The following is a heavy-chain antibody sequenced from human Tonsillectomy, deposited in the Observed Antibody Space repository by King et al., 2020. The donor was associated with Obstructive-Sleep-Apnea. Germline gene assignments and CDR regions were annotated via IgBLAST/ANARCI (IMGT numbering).Heavy chain of an antibody. Sequence: QLVQSGAEVKKPGASVKVSCKASGYTFTSYGISWVRQAPGQGLEWMGWISAYNVNTNYAQKLQGRVTMTTDTSTSTAYMGLTSLRSDATAVYYCARDDWGQWLALFDYWGQGTLVTVSS. V-gene: IGHV1-18*04. CDR2: ISAYNVNT. CDR3: ARDDWGQWLALFDY. J-gene: IGHJ4*02. D-gene: IGHD6-19*01. CDR1: GYTFTSYG.